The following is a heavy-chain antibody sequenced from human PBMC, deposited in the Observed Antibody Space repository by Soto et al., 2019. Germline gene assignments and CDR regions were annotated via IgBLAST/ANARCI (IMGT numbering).Heavy chain of an antibody. CDR2: INAGNGNT. Sequence: GASVKVSCKASGYTFTSYAMHWVRQAPGQRLEWMGWINAGNGNTKYSQKFQGRVTITRDTSASTAYMELSSLRSEDTAVYYCARDRGIAARPEYGYWGQGTLVTVSS. CDR1: GYTFTSYA. J-gene: IGHJ4*02. D-gene: IGHD6-6*01. V-gene: IGHV1-3*01. CDR3: ARDRGIAARPEYGY.